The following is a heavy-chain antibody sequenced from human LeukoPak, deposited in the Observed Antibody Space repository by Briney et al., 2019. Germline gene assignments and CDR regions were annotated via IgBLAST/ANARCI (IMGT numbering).Heavy chain of an antibody. V-gene: IGHV1-69*04. CDR1: GGTFSSYT. Sequence: ASVKVSCKASGGTFSSYTISWVRQAPGQGLGWMGRIIPILGIANYAQKFQGRVTITADKSTSTAYMELSSLRSEDTAVYYCAREGYCSSTSCYGRWFDPWGRGTLVTVSS. CDR2: IIPILGIA. CDR3: AREGYCSSTSCYGRWFDP. D-gene: IGHD2-2*01. J-gene: IGHJ5*02.